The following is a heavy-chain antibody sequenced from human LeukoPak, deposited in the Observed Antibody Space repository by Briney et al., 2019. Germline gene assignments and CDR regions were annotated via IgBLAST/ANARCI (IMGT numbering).Heavy chain of an antibody. Sequence: SGPTLVKPTQTLTLTCTFSGFSLTATADSVGWIRQSPGKAPEWRALIYWDDDKRFSPSLKSRLSIKKDTSKKQVDLTRTAMAPEDTATYYCAHERNHGDFVSYWGQGILVTVSS. CDR1: GFSLTATADS. V-gene: IGHV2-5*02. J-gene: IGHJ4*02. D-gene: IGHD4-17*01. CDR2: IYWDDDK. CDR3: AHERNHGDFVSY.